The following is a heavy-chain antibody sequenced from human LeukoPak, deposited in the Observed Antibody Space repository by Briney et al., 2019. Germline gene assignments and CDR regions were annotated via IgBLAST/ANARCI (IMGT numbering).Heavy chain of an antibody. CDR3: AISDYGGSFNY. D-gene: IGHD4-23*01. J-gene: IGHJ4*02. CDR2: IYYSGST. V-gene: IGHV4-59*01. Sequence: SETLSLTCTASGDSISSWYWSWIRQPPGKGLEWIGYIYYSGSTNYNPSLKSRVTISVDTSKNQFSLKLNSVTAADTAVYYCAISDYGGSFNYWGQGTLVAVSS. CDR1: GDSISSWY.